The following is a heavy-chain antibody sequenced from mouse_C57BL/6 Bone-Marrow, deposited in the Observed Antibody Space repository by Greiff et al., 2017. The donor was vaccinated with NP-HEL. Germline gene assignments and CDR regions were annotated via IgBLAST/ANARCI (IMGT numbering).Heavy chain of an antibody. Sequence: DVMLVESGGGLVQSGRSLRLSCATSGFTFSDFYMEWVRQAPGKGLEWIAASRNKANDYTTEYSASVKGRFIVSRDTSQSILYLQMNALRAEDTAIYYCARDNWDWYFDVWGTGTTDTVSS. D-gene: IGHD4-1*01. J-gene: IGHJ1*03. CDR3: ARDNWDWYFDV. CDR1: GFTFSDFY. V-gene: IGHV7-1*01. CDR2: SRNKANDYTT.